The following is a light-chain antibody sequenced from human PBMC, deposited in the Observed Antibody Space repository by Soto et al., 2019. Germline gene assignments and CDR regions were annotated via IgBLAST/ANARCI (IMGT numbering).Light chain of an antibody. Sequence: QSALTQPASVSGSPGQSITISCTGTSSDVGSYNLVSWYQHHPGKAPKLMIYEGSKRPSGVSNRFSGSKSGNTASLTISGLQADDEADYYCCSYAGRGTFEVVFGGGTKLTVL. CDR3: CSYAGRGTFEVV. J-gene: IGLJ2*01. CDR2: EGS. V-gene: IGLV2-23*03. CDR1: SSDVGSYNL.